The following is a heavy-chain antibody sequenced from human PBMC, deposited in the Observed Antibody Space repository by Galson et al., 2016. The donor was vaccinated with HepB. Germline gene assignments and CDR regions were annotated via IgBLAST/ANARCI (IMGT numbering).Heavy chain of an antibody. Sequence: SETLSLTCTVSDVSINSGSYFWGWIRQPPGKGLEWIGSTHWTGTSYSQPTLQSRVTVSLDTPKNQFSLGLSSVTAADTAVYYCARQNYIHWFDTWGQGALVTVSS. CDR1: DVSINSGSYF. CDR2: THWTGTS. CDR3: ARQNYIHWFDT. D-gene: IGHD1-7*01. V-gene: IGHV4-39*01. J-gene: IGHJ5*02.